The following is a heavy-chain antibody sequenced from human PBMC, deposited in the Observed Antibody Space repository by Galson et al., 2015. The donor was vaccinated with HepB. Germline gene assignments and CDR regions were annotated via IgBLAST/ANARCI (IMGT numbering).Heavy chain of an antibody. CDR2: MSPKSGRT. V-gene: IGHV1-8*01. CDR3: ARSWLSAHPPHFYYGLDV. D-gene: IGHD5-24*01. CDR1: GYSFTSYD. J-gene: IGHJ6*02. Sequence: SVKVSCKASGYSFTSYDIHWVRQVTGQGLEWMGWMSPKSGRTDYAQKFQGRVTITADKSTSTTYIELGSLRSEDTAVYYCARSWLSAHPPHFYYGLDVWGQGTTVTVSS.